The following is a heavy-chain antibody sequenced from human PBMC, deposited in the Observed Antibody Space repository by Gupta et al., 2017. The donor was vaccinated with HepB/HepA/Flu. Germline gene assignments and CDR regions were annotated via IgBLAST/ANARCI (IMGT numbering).Heavy chain of an antibody. CDR1: GFTFKHTV. J-gene: IGHJ4*02. D-gene: IGHD3-16*01. V-gene: IGHV3-23*01. CDR3: AKERFGDIDY. CDR2: ISENGVTT. Sequence: EVQLLESGGGLVKPGGSLRLACATSGFTFKHTVMNWVRQAPGKGLEWVSVISENGVTTYYADSVKGRFIISKDSSNNVVYLQMNSLRAEDTAIYYCAKERFGDIDYWGQGTLVTVS.